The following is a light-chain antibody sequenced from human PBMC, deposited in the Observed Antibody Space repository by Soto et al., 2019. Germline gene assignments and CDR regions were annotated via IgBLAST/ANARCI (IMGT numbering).Light chain of an antibody. CDR3: QQSYSTPIT. J-gene: IGKJ5*01. CDR2: AAS. CDR1: QSISSY. V-gene: IGKV1-39*01. Sequence: DIQMTQSPSSLSASVGDRVTITCRASQSISSYLNWYQQKPGKAPKLLIYAASSSQSGVQSRFSGSGSGTDFTLTISSLQPEDFATYYCQQSYSTPITFGQGTRLEIK.